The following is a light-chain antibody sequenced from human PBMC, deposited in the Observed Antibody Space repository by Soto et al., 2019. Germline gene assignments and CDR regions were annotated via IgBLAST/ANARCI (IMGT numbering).Light chain of an antibody. V-gene: IGKV3-15*01. CDR2: GAS. CDR1: QSVRNN. J-gene: IGKJ5*01. CDR3: QQYHHWPPIT. Sequence: EIVLTQSPGTLSLSPGERATLSCRASQSVRNNLAWYQQKPGQAPRLLIYGASTRATGIPDRFSGSGSGTEFTLTISSLQSEDFAVYYCQQYHHWPPITFGQGTRL.